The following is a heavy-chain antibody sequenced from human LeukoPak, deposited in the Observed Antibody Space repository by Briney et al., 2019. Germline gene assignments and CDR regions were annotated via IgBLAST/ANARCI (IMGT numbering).Heavy chain of an antibody. D-gene: IGHD5-18*01. V-gene: IGHV4-30-2*01. CDR2: IYHIYHSGST. CDR1: GGSISSGGYS. CDR3: ARGNGYSSGVNLDY. J-gene: IGHJ4*02. Sequence: SETLSLTCTVSGGSISSGGYSWSWIRQPPGKGLEWIGYIYHIYHSGSTYYNPSLKSRVTISVDRSKNQFSLKLSSVTAADTAVYYCARGNGYSSGVNLDYWGQGTLVTVSS.